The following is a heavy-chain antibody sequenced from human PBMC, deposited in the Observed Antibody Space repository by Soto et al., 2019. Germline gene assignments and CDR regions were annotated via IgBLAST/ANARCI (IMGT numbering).Heavy chain of an antibody. CDR2: INPTGGRI. D-gene: IGHD2-21*01. V-gene: IGHV1-46*01. CDR1: GYTFLNHY. J-gene: IGHJ4*02. CDR3: AGDGDNMCGYFDH. Sequence: ASVKVSCMTSGYTFLNHYMHWLRQAPGQGLEWMGIINPTGGRINYAEKFEGRVTMTTDTSTSTVSMELTSLRLEDTAVYCCAGDGDNMCGYFDHWGQGSLVTVSS.